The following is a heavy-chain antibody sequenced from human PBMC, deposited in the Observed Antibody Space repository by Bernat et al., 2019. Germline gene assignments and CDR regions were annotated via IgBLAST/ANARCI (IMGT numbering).Heavy chain of an antibody. J-gene: IGHJ5*02. Sequence: QVQLQESGPGLVKPSETLSLTCTVSGGSISSYYWSWIRQPPGKGLEWIGYIYYSGSTNYNPSLKSRVTISVDTSNNRFSLKLGSVTAADTAVYYCARSYYGGNSVCFDPWGQGTLVTVSS. CDR3: ARSYYGGNSVCFDP. CDR1: GGSISSYY. CDR2: IYYSGST. V-gene: IGHV4-59*01. D-gene: IGHD4-23*01.